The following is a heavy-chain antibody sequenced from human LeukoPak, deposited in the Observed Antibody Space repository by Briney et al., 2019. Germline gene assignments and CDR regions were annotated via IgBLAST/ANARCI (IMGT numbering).Heavy chain of an antibody. Sequence: ASVKVSCKASGYTFTSHGISWVRQAPGQGLEWTGWISAYNGNTNYARKLQGRVTMTTDTSTSTAYMELRNLRSDDTAVYYCARDRDYGGTRIDDYWGQGTLVTVSS. V-gene: IGHV1-18*01. J-gene: IGHJ4*02. CDR1: GYTFTSHG. CDR2: ISAYNGNT. D-gene: IGHD4-23*01. CDR3: ARDRDYGGTRIDDY.